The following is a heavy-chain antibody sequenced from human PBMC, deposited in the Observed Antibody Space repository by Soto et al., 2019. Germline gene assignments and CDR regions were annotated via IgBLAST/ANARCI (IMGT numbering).Heavy chain of an antibody. Sequence: ASVKFSCKASGYTFTGYYMHWVRQAPGQGLEWMGWINPNSGGTNYAQKFQGWVTMTRDTSISTAYMELSRLRSDDTAVYYCARVVGGSRFDAFDIWGEGTMVTVSS. D-gene: IGHD1-26*01. J-gene: IGHJ3*02. CDR3: ARVVGGSRFDAFDI. V-gene: IGHV1-2*04. CDR2: INPNSGGT. CDR1: GYTFTGYY.